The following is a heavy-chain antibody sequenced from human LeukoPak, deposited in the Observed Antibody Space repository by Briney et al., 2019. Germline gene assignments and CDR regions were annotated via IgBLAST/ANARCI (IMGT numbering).Heavy chain of an antibody. V-gene: IGHV3-30*18. D-gene: IGHD6-19*01. CDR3: AKAGYSSGWTRYYGMDV. J-gene: IGHJ6*02. CDR1: GFTFSVYG. Sequence: GGSLRLSCAASGFTFSVYGMHWVRQPPGKGLEWVALISYGGTDKYHVDSVKGRFTISRDNSNNTLYLQMNSLRPDDTAVYYCAKAGYSSGWTRYYGMDVWGQGTTVAVSS. CDR2: ISYGGTDK.